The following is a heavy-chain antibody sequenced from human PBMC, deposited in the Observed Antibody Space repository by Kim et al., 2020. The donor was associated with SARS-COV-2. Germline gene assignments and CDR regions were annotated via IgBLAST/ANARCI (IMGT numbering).Heavy chain of an antibody. CDR2: LNNGGTSS. CDR1: GVSVTTYW. Sequence: GGSLRLSCTASGVSVTTYWMHWVRQAPGKGLQWVSRLNNGGTSSTYADFVKGRFAISRDNLKATLYLRMTSLRAEDTAVYFCARGGVTGSLLDYWCQG. D-gene: IGHD1-1*01. V-gene: IGHV3-74*01. CDR3: ARGGVTGSLLDY. J-gene: IGHJ4*02.